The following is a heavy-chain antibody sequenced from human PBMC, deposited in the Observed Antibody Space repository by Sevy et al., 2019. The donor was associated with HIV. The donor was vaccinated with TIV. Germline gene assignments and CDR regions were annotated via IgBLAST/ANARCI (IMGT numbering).Heavy chain of an antibody. Sequence: GGSLRLSCAASGFTFSSYAMHWVRQAPGKGLEWVAVISYDGSNKYYADSVKGRFTISRDNSKNTLYLQMNSLRAEDTAVYYCARDQYYPTRGTPYFVYWGQGTLVTGSS. CDR3: ARDQYYPTRGTPYFVY. V-gene: IGHV3-30-3*01. CDR2: ISYDGSNK. J-gene: IGHJ4*02. D-gene: IGHD1-26*01. CDR1: GFTFSSYA.